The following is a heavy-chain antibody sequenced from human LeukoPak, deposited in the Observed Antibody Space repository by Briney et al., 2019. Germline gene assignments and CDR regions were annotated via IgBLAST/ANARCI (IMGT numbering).Heavy chain of an antibody. Sequence: GGSLRLSCVASGGTFNRHWMSWVRQAPGKGLEWVASIRQNGNEKYYVDSVKGRFIISRDNAENSLSLQMNSLRDEDTAIYYCARLLGESTIYDLWGQGTLVTVSS. CDR2: IRQNGNEK. CDR1: GGTFNRHW. J-gene: IGHJ5*02. V-gene: IGHV3-7*01. CDR3: ARLLGESTIYDL. D-gene: IGHD3-16*01.